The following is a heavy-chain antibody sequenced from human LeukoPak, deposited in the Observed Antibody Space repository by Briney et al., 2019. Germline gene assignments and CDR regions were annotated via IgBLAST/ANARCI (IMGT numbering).Heavy chain of an antibody. CDR1: GFTFSSYW. CDR3: AKDRSTVTIFGVVINYGMDV. Sequence: GGSLRLSCAASGFTFSSYWMNWVRQAPGKGLVWVSRIASDGSSTTYADSVKGRFSISRDNAKNTLYLQMNSLRAEDTAVYYCAKDRSTVTIFGVVINYGMDVWGQGTTVTVSS. D-gene: IGHD3-3*01. CDR2: IASDGSST. J-gene: IGHJ6*02. V-gene: IGHV3-74*01.